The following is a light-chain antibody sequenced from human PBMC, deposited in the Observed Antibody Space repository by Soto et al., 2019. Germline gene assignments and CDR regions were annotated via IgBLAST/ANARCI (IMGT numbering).Light chain of an antibody. CDR2: DVS. Sequence: QSALTQPRSVSGSPGQSVTISCTGTSSDVGGYNYVSWYQQHPGKAPKLMIYDVSKRPSGVPDRFSGSKSGNTASLTISGLQAEEEADYYCCSYAGSYTFWVFGGGTKLNVL. J-gene: IGLJ3*02. CDR1: SSDVGGYNY. CDR3: CSYAGSYTFWV. V-gene: IGLV2-11*01.